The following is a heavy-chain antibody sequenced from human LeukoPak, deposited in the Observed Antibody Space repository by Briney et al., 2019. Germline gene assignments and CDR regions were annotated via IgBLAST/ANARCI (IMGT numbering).Heavy chain of an antibody. Sequence: MPSETLSLTCAVYGGSFSGYYWSWIRQPPGKGLEWIGEINHSGSTNYNPSLKSRVTISVDTSKNQFSLKLSSVTAADTAMYYCARGPYYDGWFDPWGQGTLVTVSS. CDR3: ARGPYYDGWFDP. J-gene: IGHJ5*02. V-gene: IGHV4-34*01. CDR1: GGSFSGYY. D-gene: IGHD3-22*01. CDR2: INHSGST.